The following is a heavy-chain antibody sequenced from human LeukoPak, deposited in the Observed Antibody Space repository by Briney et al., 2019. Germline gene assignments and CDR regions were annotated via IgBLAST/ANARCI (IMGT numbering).Heavy chain of an antibody. D-gene: IGHD1-26*01. J-gene: IGHJ3*02. CDR1: GYTFTIYY. CDR2: INPSGGST. CDR3: ARGVVGATWAFDI. Sequence: RASVTVSCKASGYTFTIYYMHWVRQAPGQGLEWMGIINPSGGSTSYAQKFQGRVTMTRDTSTSTVYMELSSLRSEDTAVYYCARGVVGATWAFDIWGQGTMVTVSS. V-gene: IGHV1-46*01.